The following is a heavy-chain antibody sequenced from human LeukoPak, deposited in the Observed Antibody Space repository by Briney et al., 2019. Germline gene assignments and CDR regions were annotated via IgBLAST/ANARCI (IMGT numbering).Heavy chain of an antibody. D-gene: IGHD5-24*01. V-gene: IGHV3-53*01. CDR3: ARVRRDGVFDI. J-gene: IGHJ3*02. CDR1: GFTVSSNY. CDR2: IYSGGST. Sequence: GGSLRLSCAASGFTVSSNYMSWVRQAPGKGLEWVSVIYSGGSTYYADSVKGRFTISRDNSKNTLCLQMNSLRAEDTAVYYCARVRRDGVFDIWGQGTMVTVSS.